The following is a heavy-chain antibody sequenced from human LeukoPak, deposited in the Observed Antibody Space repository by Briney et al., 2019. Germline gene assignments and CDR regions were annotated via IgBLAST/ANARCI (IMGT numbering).Heavy chain of an antibody. CDR1: GFTFSSYA. CDR3: AKALPGYSSSWNTHAFDI. D-gene: IGHD6-13*01. CDR2: ISGSGGST. V-gene: IGHV3-23*01. J-gene: IGHJ3*02. Sequence: GGSLRLSCAASGFTFSSYAMSWVRQAPGKGLEWVSAISGSGGSTYYADSVKGRFTISRDNSKNTLYLQMNSLRAEDTAVYYCAKALPGYSSSWNTHAFDIWGQGTMVTVSS.